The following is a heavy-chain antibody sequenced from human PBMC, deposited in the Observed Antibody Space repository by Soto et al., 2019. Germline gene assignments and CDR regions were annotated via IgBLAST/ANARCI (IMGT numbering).Heavy chain of an antibody. CDR2: IYYDGST. V-gene: IGHV4-39*01. D-gene: IGHD6-6*01. CDR3: ARSSIEPRVFMYPFDS. Sequence: QLQLQESGPGLVKPSETLSLTCTVSGDSITSSGHYWGWIRQSPGKGLENIANIYYDGSTYYNPSLKSRVAISLDTSKNQFSLSLNSVTAADTAVYYCARSSIEPRVFMYPFDSWGQGTLVTVSS. J-gene: IGHJ4*02. CDR1: GDSITSSGHY.